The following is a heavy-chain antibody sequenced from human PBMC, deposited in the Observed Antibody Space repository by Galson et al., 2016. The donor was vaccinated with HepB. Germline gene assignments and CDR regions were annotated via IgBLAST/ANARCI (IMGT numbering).Heavy chain of an antibody. CDR2: IRNKAYSYAT. D-gene: IGHD3-16*01. Sequence: SLRLSCAASGFTFSGSTMHWVRQASGKGLEWVGRIRNKAYSYATAYAASVKGRFTISRDKSKNTLYLQMNSLRVEDTAVYYCARQGDTIGQFDYWGQGTLVTVSS. CDR1: GFTFSGST. CDR3: ARQGDTIGQFDY. J-gene: IGHJ4*02. V-gene: IGHV3-73*01.